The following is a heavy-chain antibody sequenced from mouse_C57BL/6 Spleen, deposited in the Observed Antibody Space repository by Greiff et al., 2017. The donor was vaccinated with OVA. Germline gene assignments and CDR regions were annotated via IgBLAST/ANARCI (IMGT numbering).Heavy chain of an antibody. CDR2: INPSNGGT. CDR3: ARGMVTTSYFDY. CDR1: GYTFTSYW. J-gene: IGHJ2*01. D-gene: IGHD2-2*01. Sequence: QVQLQQPGTELVKPGASVKLSCKASGYTFTSYWMHWVKQRPGQGLEWIGNINPSNGGTNYNEKFKSKATLTVDKSSSTAYMQLSSLTSEDSAVYYGARGMVTTSYFDYWGQGTTLTVSS. V-gene: IGHV1-53*01.